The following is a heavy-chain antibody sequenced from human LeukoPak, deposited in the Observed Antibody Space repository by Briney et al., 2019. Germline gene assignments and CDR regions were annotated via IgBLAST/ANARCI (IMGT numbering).Heavy chain of an antibody. J-gene: IGHJ2*01. Sequence: SVKVSCKASGDTSGRYGISWVRQAPGQGLEWMGRIIPMFGVAKYVEKFQGRVTITADTSTSTVYMELSSLTSEDTAVYFCAREGGEFCSGGACHHWYFDLWGRGTLVTVSS. V-gene: IGHV1-69*04. D-gene: IGHD2-15*01. CDR2: IIPMFGVA. CDR1: GDTSGRYG. CDR3: AREGGEFCSGGACHHWYFDL.